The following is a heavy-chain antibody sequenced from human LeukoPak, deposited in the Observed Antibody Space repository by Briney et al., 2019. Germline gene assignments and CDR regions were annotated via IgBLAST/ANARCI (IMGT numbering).Heavy chain of an antibody. J-gene: IGHJ3*02. V-gene: IGHV4-39*01. CDR3: ARLISDAFDI. CDR2: IYYSGST. Sequence: SGTLSLTCTVSGGSISSSSYYWGWIRQPPGKGLEWIGSIYYSGSTYYNPSLKSRVIISVDTSKNQFSLKLSSVTAADTAVYYCARLISDAFDIWGQGTMVTVSS. CDR1: GGSISSSSYY.